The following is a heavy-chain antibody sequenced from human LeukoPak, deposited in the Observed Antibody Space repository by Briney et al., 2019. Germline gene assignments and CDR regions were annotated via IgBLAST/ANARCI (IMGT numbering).Heavy chain of an antibody. D-gene: IGHD5-24*01. CDR2: ISGSGVST. Sequence: HAGGSLRLSCAASGFRFSSYAMSWVRQAPGKGLEWVSAISGSGVSTYYADSVKGRFTISRDNAKNSLYLQMNSLRAEDTAVYYCARAAHGYNSDPHFDYWGQGTLVTVSS. V-gene: IGHV3-23*01. J-gene: IGHJ4*02. CDR1: GFRFSSYA. CDR3: ARAAHGYNSDPHFDY.